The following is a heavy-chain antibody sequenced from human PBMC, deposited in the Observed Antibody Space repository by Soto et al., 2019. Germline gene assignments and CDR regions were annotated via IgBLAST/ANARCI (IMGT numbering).Heavy chain of an antibody. D-gene: IGHD1-7*01. CDR3: AREGNTITGTSSFDY. CDR2: IYYSGST. J-gene: IGHJ4*02. CDR1: GGSISSSSYY. Sequence: PSETLSLTCTVSGGSISSSSYYWGWIRQPPGKGLEWIGSIYYSGSTYYNPSLKSRVTISVDTSKNQFSLKLSSVTAADTAVYYCAREGNTITGTSSFDYWGQGTLVTVSS. V-gene: IGHV4-39*02.